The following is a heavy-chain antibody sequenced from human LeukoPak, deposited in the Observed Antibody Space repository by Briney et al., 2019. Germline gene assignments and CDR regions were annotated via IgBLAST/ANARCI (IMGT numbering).Heavy chain of an antibody. J-gene: IGHJ4*02. Sequence: GESLKISCKASGYSFTSYRIGWVRQMPGKGLEWMGIIYPGDSDTRYSPSFQGQVTISADKSISTAYLQWSSLKASDTAMYYCARRSCSSTSCYYFDDWGQGSLVTVSS. CDR1: GYSFTSYR. V-gene: IGHV5-51*01. D-gene: IGHD2-2*01. CDR2: IYPGDSDT. CDR3: ARRSCSSTSCYYFDD.